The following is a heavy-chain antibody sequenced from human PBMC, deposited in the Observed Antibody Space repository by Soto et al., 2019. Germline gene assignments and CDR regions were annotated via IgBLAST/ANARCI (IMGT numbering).Heavy chain of an antibody. CDR3: ARGLGFSFYYIEV. Sequence: GGSLRLSCAASGFSVDDYVLHWVRQVPGKGLEWVSGISWNSDTTGYADSVKGRFTISRDNAKNSLYLQMSSLRAEDTALYYCARGLGFSFYYIEVWGKGTTVTVSS. CDR1: GFSVDDYV. CDR2: ISWNSDTT. J-gene: IGHJ6*03. V-gene: IGHV3-9*01. D-gene: IGHD6-25*01.